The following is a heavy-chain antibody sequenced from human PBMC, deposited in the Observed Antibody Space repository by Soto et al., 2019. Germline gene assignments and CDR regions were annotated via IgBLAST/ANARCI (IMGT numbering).Heavy chain of an antibody. J-gene: IGHJ1*01. D-gene: IGHD3-3*01. Sequence: HPGGSLRLSCAASGFSFSCYALTWVRLAPGKGLEWVASISGGGGSTYYTDSVKGRFSISRDNSNRVVYLQMGSLTAGDTAVYYCAKPEHFNGYYHAFDYWGKGTGVT. V-gene: IGHV3-23*01. CDR2: ISGGGGST. CDR3: AKPEHFNGYYHAFDY. CDR1: GFSFSCYA.